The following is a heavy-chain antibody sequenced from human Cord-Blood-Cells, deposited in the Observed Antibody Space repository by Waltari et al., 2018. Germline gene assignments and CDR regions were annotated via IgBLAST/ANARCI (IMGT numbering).Heavy chain of an antibody. CDR3: AVQAGYCTNGVCYATGPFDY. Sequence: NWVRQAPGQGLEWVSSISSSSSYIYYADSVKGRFTISRDNAKNSLYLQMNSLRAEDTAVYYCAVQAGYCTNGVCYATGPFDYWGQGTLVTVSS. J-gene: IGHJ4*02. V-gene: IGHV3-21*01. CDR2: ISSSSSYI. D-gene: IGHD2-8*01.